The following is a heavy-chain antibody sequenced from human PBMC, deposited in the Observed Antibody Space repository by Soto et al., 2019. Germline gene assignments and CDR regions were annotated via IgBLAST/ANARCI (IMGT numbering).Heavy chain of an antibody. Sequence: SGPTLVNPTQTLTLTCTFSGFSLSTSGEGVGWIRQPPGKALEWLALIYWDDDKHYSPSLKSRLTITKDTSKNQVVLTMTNMDPVDTATYYCARWSPNFDWLTSFDYWGQGTLVTVSS. D-gene: IGHD3-9*01. CDR2: IYWDDDK. CDR1: GFSLSTSGEG. CDR3: ARWSPNFDWLTSFDY. J-gene: IGHJ4*02. V-gene: IGHV2-5*02.